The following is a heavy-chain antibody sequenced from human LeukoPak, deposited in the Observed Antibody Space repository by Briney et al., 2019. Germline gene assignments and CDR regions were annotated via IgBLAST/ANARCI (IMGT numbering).Heavy chain of an antibody. CDR2: IYYSGST. D-gene: IGHD6-13*01. Sequence: SETLSLTCAVYGGSFSGYYWSWIRQPPGKGLEWIGSIYYSGSTYYNPSLKSRVTISVDTSKNQFSLKLSSVTAADTAVYYCARGIAAAGVNYGMDVWGQGTTVTVSS. J-gene: IGHJ6*02. V-gene: IGHV4-34*01. CDR3: ARGIAAAGVNYGMDV. CDR1: GGSFSGYY.